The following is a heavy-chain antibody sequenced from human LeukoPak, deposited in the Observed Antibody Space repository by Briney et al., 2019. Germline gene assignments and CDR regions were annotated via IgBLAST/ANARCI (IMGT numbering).Heavy chain of an antibody. Sequence: PGGSLRLSCSASGFTFSSYAMHWVRQAPGKGLEYVSAISSSGGSTNYADSVKGRFTISRDNSKNTLYLQMNSLRAEDTAVYYCARDPTYDRGDAFDIWGQGTMVTVSS. D-gene: IGHD3-9*01. CDR2: ISSSGGST. V-gene: IGHV3-64*04. CDR1: GFTFSSYA. CDR3: ARDPTYDRGDAFDI. J-gene: IGHJ3*02.